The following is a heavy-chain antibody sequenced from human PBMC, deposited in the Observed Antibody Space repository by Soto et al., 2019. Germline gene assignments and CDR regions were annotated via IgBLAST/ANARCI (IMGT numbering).Heavy chain of an antibody. CDR3: ARIHAMVRFFDP. CDR1: SGSISSSNW. V-gene: IGHV4-4*02. CDR2: IYHSGST. J-gene: IGHJ5*02. D-gene: IGHD3-10*01. Sequence: SETLSLTCAVSSGSISSSNWWSWVRQPPGEGLEWIGEIYHSGSTNYNPSLKSRVTISVDKSKNQFSLKLSSVTAADTAVYYCARIHAMVRFFDPWGQGTLVTVSS.